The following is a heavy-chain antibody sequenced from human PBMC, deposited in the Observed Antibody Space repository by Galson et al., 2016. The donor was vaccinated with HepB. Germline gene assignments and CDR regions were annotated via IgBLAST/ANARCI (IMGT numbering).Heavy chain of an antibody. CDR2: ISGSSRSYT. CDR3: AKGSTGANSGEDS. J-gene: IGHJ5*02. V-gene: IGHV3-11*05. CDR1: GFTFSEFY. Sequence: SLRLSCAASGFTFSEFYMTWIRQAPGKGLEWLSYISGSSRSYTDYADSVKGRFTISRDNAKNSIYLQMNSLRAEDPAVYYCAKGSTGANSGEDSWGQGTLVTVSS. D-gene: IGHD1-1*01.